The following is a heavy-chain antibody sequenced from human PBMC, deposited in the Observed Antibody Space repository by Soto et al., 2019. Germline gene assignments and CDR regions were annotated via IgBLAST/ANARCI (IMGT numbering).Heavy chain of an antibody. Sequence: PGGSLRLSCAASEFTFSTYWMSWVRQAPGKGLEWVANIKQDGSEKYYVDSVKGRFTISRDNAKNSVYLQMNSLRAEDTAVYFCARDWRYCSSSSCPLAEYFQHWGQGTLVTVSS. V-gene: IGHV3-7*03. CDR2: IKQDGSEK. CDR1: EFTFSTYW. D-gene: IGHD2-2*01. CDR3: ARDWRYCSSSSCPLAEYFQH. J-gene: IGHJ1*01.